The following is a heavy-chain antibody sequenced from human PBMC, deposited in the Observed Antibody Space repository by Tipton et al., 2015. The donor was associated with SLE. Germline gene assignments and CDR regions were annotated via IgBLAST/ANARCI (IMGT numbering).Heavy chain of an antibody. CDR3: ARSRYTYGYGFDY. CDR2: IYPDDSDT. V-gene: IGHV5-51*01. J-gene: IGHJ4*01. D-gene: IGHD5-18*01. Sequence: QLVQSGAGVKKPGESLKISCKGFGYSFNTYWIAWVRQMPGKGLEWVGIIYPDDSDTRYSPSFQGQVTISADKSIDTAYLQWDSLRASDTAMYYCARSRYTYGYGFDYWGQGPLVTVAS. CDR1: GYSFNTYW.